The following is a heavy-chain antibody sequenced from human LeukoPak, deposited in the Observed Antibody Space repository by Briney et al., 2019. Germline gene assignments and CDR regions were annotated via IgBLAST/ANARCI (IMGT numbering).Heavy chain of an antibody. D-gene: IGHD3-22*01. V-gene: IGHV3-53*01. CDR1: GFTVSSNY. J-gene: IGHJ4*02. CDR2: IYSGGST. Sequence: GGSLRLSCAASGFTVSSNYMSWVRQAPGKGLEWVSVIYSGGSTYYADSVKGRFTISRDNSKNTLYLQMNSLRAEDTAVYYCARGPPGDSSGYWVFDCWGQGTLVTVSS. CDR3: ARGPPGDSSGYWVFDC.